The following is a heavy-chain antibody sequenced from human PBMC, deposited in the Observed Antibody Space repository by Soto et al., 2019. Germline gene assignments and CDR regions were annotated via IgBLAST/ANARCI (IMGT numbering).Heavy chain of an antibody. CDR3: ARALTRCSGGSCYGGAFDI. Sequence: QVQLVQSGAEVKKPGSSVKVSCKASGGTFSSYAISWVRQAPGQGLEWMGGIIPIFGTANYAQKFQGRVTIPEDESTSTAYMELSSLRSEDTAVYYCARALTRCSGGSCYGGAFDIWGQGTMVTVSS. J-gene: IGHJ3*02. D-gene: IGHD2-15*01. V-gene: IGHV1-69*01. CDR1: GGTFSSYA. CDR2: IIPIFGTA.